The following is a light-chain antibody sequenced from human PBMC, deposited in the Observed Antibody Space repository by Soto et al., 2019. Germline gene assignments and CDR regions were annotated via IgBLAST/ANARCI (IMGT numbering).Light chain of an antibody. CDR3: AAWDDSLHGEV. J-gene: IGLJ2*01. CDR1: TSNIGRNT. CDR2: SNN. V-gene: IGLV1-44*01. Sequence: QSVLTQPPSASGTPGQRVTIYCSGGTSNIGRNTVTWYQQLPGTAPKLLIYSNNQRPSGVPDRFSGSRSGTSASLAISGLHSEDEAIYYCAAWDDSLHGEVFGGGTKLTVL.